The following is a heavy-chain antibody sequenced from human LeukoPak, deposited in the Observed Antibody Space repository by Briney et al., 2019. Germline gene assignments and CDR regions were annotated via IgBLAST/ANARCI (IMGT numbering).Heavy chain of an antibody. J-gene: IGHJ6*02. D-gene: IGHD3-3*01. CDR2: INPSGGST. V-gene: IGHV1-46*01. CDR1: GYTFTSYY. CDR3: ARDPIKLRFLEWLLCYGTDV. Sequence: ASVKVSCKASGYTFTSYYMHWVRQAPGQGLEWMGIINPSGGSTSYAQKFQGRVTMTRDTSTSTVYMELSSLRSEDTAVYYCARDPIKLRFLEWLLCYGTDVWGQGTTVTVSS.